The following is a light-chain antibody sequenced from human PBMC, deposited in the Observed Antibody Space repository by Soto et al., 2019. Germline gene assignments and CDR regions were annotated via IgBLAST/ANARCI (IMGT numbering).Light chain of an antibody. CDR1: SSNIGSHY. CDR2: ENS. CDR3: GTWDNSLSGGV. Sequence: QSVLTQPPSVSAAPGQQVTISCSGSSSNIGSHYVSWYQQLPGSAPKLLIYENSKRPSGIPDRFSGSKSGTSATLGITGLQTGDEGDYYCGTWDNSLSGGVFGGGTKLTVL. V-gene: IGLV1-51*02. J-gene: IGLJ3*02.